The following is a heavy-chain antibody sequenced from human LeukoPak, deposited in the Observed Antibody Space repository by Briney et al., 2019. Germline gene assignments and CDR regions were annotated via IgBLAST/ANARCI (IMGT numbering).Heavy chain of an antibody. Sequence: SETLSLTCTVSGGSISSGDYYWSWIRQPPGKGLEWIGKINRSGSTNYNPSLKSRVTISLDTSKIQFSLTLSSVTAADTAVYYCARGDGYLDSWGQGTLVTVSS. CDR1: GGSISSGDYY. CDR2: INRSGST. D-gene: IGHD5-24*01. V-gene: IGHV4-39*07. CDR3: ARGDGYLDS. J-gene: IGHJ5*01.